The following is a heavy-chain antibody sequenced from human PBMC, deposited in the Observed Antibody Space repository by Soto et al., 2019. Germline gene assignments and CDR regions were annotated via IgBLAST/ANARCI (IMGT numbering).Heavy chain of an antibody. J-gene: IGHJ4*02. Sequence: EVQLLESGGDLVQPGGSLRLSCAASGFTFSSYAMSWVRQAPGKGLVWVSGISASGGGTYYADSVKGRFTISRDNSKNTLYLQMNSLRAEDTAVYYCAKEQKIWQQLAEYFDYWGQGTLVTVAS. CDR2: ISASGGGT. D-gene: IGHD6-13*01. CDR3: AKEQKIWQQLAEYFDY. CDR1: GFTFSSYA. V-gene: IGHV3-23*01.